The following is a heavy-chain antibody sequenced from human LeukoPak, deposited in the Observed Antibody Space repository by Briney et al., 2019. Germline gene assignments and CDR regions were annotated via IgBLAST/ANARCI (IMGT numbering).Heavy chain of an antibody. CDR1: GYTFTSYD. J-gene: IGHJ4*02. CDR2: MNPNSGNT. V-gene: IGHV1-8*01. CDR3: ARDMVRGVIIPLGY. D-gene: IGHD3-10*01. Sequence: ASVKVSCKASGYTFTSYDINWVRQATGQGPEWMGWMNPNSGNTGYAQKFQGRVTMTRNTSISTAYMELSSLRSEDTAVYYCARDMVRGVIIPLGYWGQGTLVTVSS.